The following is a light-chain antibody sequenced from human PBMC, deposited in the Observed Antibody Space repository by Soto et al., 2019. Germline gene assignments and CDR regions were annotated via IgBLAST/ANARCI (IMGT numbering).Light chain of an antibody. CDR2: DAS. CDR3: HQYGSSPTT. CDR1: QSVSSY. J-gene: IGKJ1*01. V-gene: IGKV3-20*01. Sequence: EIVLTQSPATLSLSPGERATLSCRASQSVSSYSAWYQQKPGQAPRLLIYDASTRATGIPARFSGSGSGTDFSLTISRLEPEDFAVYYCHQYGSSPTTLGQGTKVDI.